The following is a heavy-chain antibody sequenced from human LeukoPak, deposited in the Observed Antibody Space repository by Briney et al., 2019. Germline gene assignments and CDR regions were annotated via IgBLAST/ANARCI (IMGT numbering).Heavy chain of an antibody. CDR1: GFTVSRNY. V-gene: IGHV3-66*01. Sequence: GSLRLSCAASGFTVSRNYMSWVRQAPGKGLEWVSVIYSGGSTYYADSVKGRFTISRDNAKNTLYLQMNSLRAEDTAVYYCARVWYYDSSGYLGLGGFDYWGQGTLVTVSS. D-gene: IGHD3-22*01. J-gene: IGHJ4*02. CDR2: IYSGGST. CDR3: ARVWYYDSSGYLGLGGFDY.